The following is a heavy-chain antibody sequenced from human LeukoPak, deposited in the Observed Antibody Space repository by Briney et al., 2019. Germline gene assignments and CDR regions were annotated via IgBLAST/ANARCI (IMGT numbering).Heavy chain of an antibody. CDR2: ISAYNGNT. CDR3: ARDLGRWLQFQGDAFDI. V-gene: IGHV1-18*01. Sequence: ASVKVSCKASGYTFTSYGISWVRQAPGQGLEWMGWISAYNGNTNYAQKLQGGVTMTTDTSTSTAYMELRSLRSDDTAVYYCARDLGRWLQFQGDAFDIWGQGTMVTVSS. D-gene: IGHD5-24*01. J-gene: IGHJ3*02. CDR1: GYTFTSYG.